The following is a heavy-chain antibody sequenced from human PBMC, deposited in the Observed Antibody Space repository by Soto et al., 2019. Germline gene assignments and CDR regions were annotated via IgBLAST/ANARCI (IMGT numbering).Heavy chain of an antibody. D-gene: IGHD2-21*02. CDR1: GYTFTTYA. V-gene: IGHV1-18*01. J-gene: IGHJ4*02. CDR2: INTYSGNT. Sequence: ASVKVSCKPSGYTFTTYAISWVRQAPGQGLEWMGWINTYSGNTNYAQKLQGRVTMTTDTSTSTAYMELRSLRSDDTAVYYCARESCGGDCYSGLDQWGQGTLVTVSS. CDR3: ARESCGGDCYSGLDQ.